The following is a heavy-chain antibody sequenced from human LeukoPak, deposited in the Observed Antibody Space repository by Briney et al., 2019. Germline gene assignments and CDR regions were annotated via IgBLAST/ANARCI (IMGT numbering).Heavy chain of an antibody. CDR2: IFYSGIT. CDR1: GDSITSYF. CDR3: ARGGNFDY. V-gene: IGHV4-59*01. D-gene: IGHD1-26*01. J-gene: IGHJ4*02. Sequence: SETLSLTCTVSGDSITSYFWSWIRQPPGKGLEWVGYIFYSGITNYNPSLKSRVTISVDTSKNQFSLKLSSVTAADTAVYYCARGGNFDYWGQGTLVTVSS.